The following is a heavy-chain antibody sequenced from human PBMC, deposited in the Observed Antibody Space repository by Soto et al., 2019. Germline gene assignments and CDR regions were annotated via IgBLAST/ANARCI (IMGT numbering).Heavy chain of an antibody. V-gene: IGHV3-23*01. D-gene: IGHD2-15*01. Sequence: EVQLLESGGGLVQPGGSLSLSCAASGFTFSRYTTKWVRQPPGKGLEWVSTISGSAGSTYYADSVKGRFTISSDDSKNKLFLQMNSLRDEDTAVYDSANGMNTEVGAANYFDSWVQGTLVTFSS. CDR2: ISGSAGST. CDR1: GFTFSRYT. CDR3: ANGMNTEVGAANYFDS. J-gene: IGHJ4*02.